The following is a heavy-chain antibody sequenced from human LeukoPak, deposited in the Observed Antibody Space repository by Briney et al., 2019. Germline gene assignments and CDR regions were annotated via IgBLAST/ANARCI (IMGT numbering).Heavy chain of an antibody. CDR3: RMGWRGTYYDPASY. J-gene: IGHJ4*02. CDR2: IHPADSDT. D-gene: IGHD1-26*01. CDR1: GYTFTTNW. Sequence: GESLKISCKGSGYTFTTNWIGWVRQMPGKGLEWMAIIHPADSDTRYSPSFQGQVSISVDKSISTAYLQWSSLKASDTAMYYCRMGWRGTYYDPASYWSQGTLIIVSS. V-gene: IGHV5-51*01.